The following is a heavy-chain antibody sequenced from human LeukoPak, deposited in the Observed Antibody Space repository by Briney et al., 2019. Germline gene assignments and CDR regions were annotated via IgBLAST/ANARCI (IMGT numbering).Heavy chain of an antibody. CDR1: GFTPGSYA. V-gene: IGHV3-30-3*01. Sequence: PGRSLRPSCAPSGFTPGSYAMHWVHQAPGKGLEWVAVISYDGSNKYYADSVKGRFTISRDNSKNTLYLQMNRLRAEDTAVYYCASDSSCGGDCYSANDYWGQGTLVTVSS. CDR3: ASDSSCGGDCYSANDY. D-gene: IGHD2-21*02. J-gene: IGHJ4*02. CDR2: ISYDGSNK.